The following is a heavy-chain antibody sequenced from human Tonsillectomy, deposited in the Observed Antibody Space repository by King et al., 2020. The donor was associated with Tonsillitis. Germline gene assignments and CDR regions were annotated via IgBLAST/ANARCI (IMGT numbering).Heavy chain of an antibody. D-gene: IGHD6-6*01. CDR3: ARSGEQFVQGGYFYYGMDV. CDR2: ISSSSSYI. V-gene: IGHV3-21*01. Sequence: VQLMESGGGLVKPGGSLRLSCAASGFSFSIYSMNWVRQAPGKGLEWVSSISSSSSYIFYADSVKGRFTISRDNAKNSLYLQMNSLRAEDTAVYYCARSGEQFVQGGYFYYGMDVWGKGTTVTVSS. CDR1: GFSFSIYS. J-gene: IGHJ6*04.